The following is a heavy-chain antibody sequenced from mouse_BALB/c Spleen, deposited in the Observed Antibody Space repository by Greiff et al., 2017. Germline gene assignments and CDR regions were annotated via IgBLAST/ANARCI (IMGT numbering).Heavy chain of an antibody. D-gene: IGHD2-14*01. CDR1: GYSITSDYA. CDR3: ARGTSYYRYDDGGYYFDY. CDR2: ISYSGST. V-gene: IGHV3-2*02. Sequence: EVKLQESGPGLVKPSQSLSLTCTVTGYSITSDYAWNWIRQFPGNKLEWMGYISYSGSTSYNPSLKSRISITRDTSKNQFFLQLNSVTTEDTATYYCARGTSYYRYDDGGYYFDYSGQGTTLTVSS. J-gene: IGHJ2*01.